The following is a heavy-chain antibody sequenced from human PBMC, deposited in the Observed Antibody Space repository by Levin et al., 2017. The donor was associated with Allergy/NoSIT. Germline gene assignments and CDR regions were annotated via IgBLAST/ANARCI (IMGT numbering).Heavy chain of an antibody. CDR1: GFTFSTDA. J-gene: IGHJ4*02. V-gene: IGHV3-30-3*01. D-gene: IGHD3-10*02. CDR2: ISYDGGNE. CDR3: AGPLYGDITSDY. Sequence: QSGGSLRLSCAASGFTFSTDAMHWVRQAPGKGLEWVAFISYDGGNEYYADSVKGRFTISRDNSKSTLYLQMNRLRAEDTAIYYCAGPLYGDITSDYWGQGTLVTVSS.